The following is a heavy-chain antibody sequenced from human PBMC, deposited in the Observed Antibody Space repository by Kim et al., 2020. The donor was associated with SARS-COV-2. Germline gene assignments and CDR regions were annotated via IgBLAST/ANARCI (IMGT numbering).Heavy chain of an antibody. CDR2: IYYSGNT. CDR1: GGSIRTSSYY. J-gene: IGHJ4*01. CDR3: AGKPKYYYDSSTYFPDY. V-gene: IGHV4-39*01. Sequence: SETLSLTCTVSGGSIRTSSYYWGWIRQPPGKGLEWIGSIYYSGNTYYNPSLKSRVTISVDTSKNQFSLKLSSVSAADTAVYYCAGKPKYYYDSSTYFPDYWGPVTLVTVSA. D-gene: IGHD3-22*01.